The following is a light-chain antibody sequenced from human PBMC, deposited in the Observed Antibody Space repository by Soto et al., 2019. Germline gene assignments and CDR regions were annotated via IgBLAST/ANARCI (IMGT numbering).Light chain of an antibody. CDR2: NVS. J-gene: IGLJ2*01. CDR3: NSYTSSTTPAV. CDR1: SSDVGGYDF. V-gene: IGLV2-14*01. Sequence: QSVLTQPASVSGAPGQSIAISCSGTSSDVGGYDFVSWYQQHPGKAPKLIIYNVSNRPSGVSNRFSGSKSGNTASLTISGLQAEDEAVYYCNSYTSSTTPAVFGGGTKVTVL.